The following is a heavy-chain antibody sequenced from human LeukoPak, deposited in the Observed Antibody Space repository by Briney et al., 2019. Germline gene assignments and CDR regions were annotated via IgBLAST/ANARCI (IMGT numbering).Heavy chain of an antibody. D-gene: IGHD1-7*01. CDR2: INHSGST. CDR3: ASSVLITGTARGSYQLDY. Sequence: PSETLSLTCAVYGGSFSGYYWSWIRQPPGKGLEWIGEINHSGSTNYNPSLKSRVTISVDTSKSQFSLKLSSVTAADTAVYYCASSVLITGTARGSYQLDYWGQGTLVTVSS. V-gene: IGHV4-34*01. CDR1: GGSFSGYY. J-gene: IGHJ4*02.